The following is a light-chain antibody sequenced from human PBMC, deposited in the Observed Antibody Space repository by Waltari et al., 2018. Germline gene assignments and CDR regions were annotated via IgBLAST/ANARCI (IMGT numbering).Light chain of an antibody. Sequence: IVMKQTPATLSVSPGERATLSCRASQSVSSNLAWYQQKPGQAPRLLIYDVSTRDTGIPDRFSGSGSGTEFTLTISSLQSEDFAFYYCQQYNNWPPLTFGGGTKVEIK. CDR3: QQYNNWPPLT. CDR2: DVS. CDR1: QSVSSN. V-gene: IGKV3-15*01. J-gene: IGKJ4*01.